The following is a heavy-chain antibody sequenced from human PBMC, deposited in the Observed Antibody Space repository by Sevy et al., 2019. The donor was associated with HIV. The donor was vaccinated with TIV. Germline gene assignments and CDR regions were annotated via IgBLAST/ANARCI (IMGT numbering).Heavy chain of an antibody. J-gene: IGHJ5*02. CDR1: GFTFSIYG. CDR3: ARESREFRFDP. Sequence: GGSLRLSCAASGFTFSIYGMHWVRQAPGKGLEWVACIRYDGSTKYYADSVKGRFTISRDNSKNTLYLQMNSLRAEDTAVYYCARESREFRFDPWGQGTLVTVSS. V-gene: IGHV3-30*02. CDR2: IRYDGSTK.